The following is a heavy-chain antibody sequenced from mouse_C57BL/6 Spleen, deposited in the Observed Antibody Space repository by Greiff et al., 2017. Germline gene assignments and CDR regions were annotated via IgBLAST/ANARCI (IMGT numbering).Heavy chain of an antibody. CDR2: IYPGSGST. CDR3: ARSEGTTVLWLAY. D-gene: IGHD1-1*01. CDR1: GYTFTSYW. J-gene: IGHJ3*01. V-gene: IGHV1-55*01. Sequence: QVQLQQSGAELVKPGASVKMSCKASGYTFTSYWITWVKQRPGQGLEWIGDIYPGSGSTNYNEKFKSKATLTVDTSSSTAYMQLSSLTSEDSAVYFCARSEGTTVLWLAYWGQGTLVTVSA.